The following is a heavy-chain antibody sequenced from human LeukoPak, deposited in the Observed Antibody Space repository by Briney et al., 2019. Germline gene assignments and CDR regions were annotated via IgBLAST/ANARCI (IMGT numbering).Heavy chain of an antibody. D-gene: IGHD2-15*01. V-gene: IGHV4-34*01. CDR3: ARGRETPSGLVVAATPISFDY. Sequence: PSETLSLTCAVYGGSFSGYYWSWIRQPPGKGLEWIGEINHSGSTNYSPSLKSRVTISVDTSKNQFSLKLSSVTAADTAVYYCARGRETPSGLVVAATPISFDYWGQGTLVTVSS. CDR1: GGSFSGYY. CDR2: INHSGST. J-gene: IGHJ4*02.